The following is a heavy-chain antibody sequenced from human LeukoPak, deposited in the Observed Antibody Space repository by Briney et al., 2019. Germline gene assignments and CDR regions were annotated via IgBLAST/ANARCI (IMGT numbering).Heavy chain of an antibody. D-gene: IGHD3-22*01. CDR3: AREGDTYYYDSSGYYVGHWFDP. Sequence: SETLSLTCTVSGGSISSYYWSWIRQPPGKGLEWIGYIYYSGSTNYNPSLKSRVTISVDTSKNQFSLKLSSVTAADTAVYYCAREGDTYYYDSSGYYVGHWFDPGGQGTLVTVSS. CDR2: IYYSGST. V-gene: IGHV4-59*01. J-gene: IGHJ5*02. CDR1: GGSISSYY.